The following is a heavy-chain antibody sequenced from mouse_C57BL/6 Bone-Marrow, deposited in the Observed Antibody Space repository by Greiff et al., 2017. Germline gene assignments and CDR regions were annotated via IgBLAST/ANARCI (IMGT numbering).Heavy chain of an antibody. V-gene: IGHV1-55*01. CDR1: GYTFTSYW. J-gene: IGHJ1*03. CDR3: ARNDGYYVRYFDV. Sequence: QVQLQQPGAELVKPGASVKLSCKASGYTFTSYWITWVKQRPGQGLEWIGDIYPGSGSTNYNEKFKSKATLTVDTSSSTAYMQLSSLTSEDSEVYDCARNDGYYVRYFDVWGTGTTVTVSA. CDR2: IYPGSGST. D-gene: IGHD2-3*01.